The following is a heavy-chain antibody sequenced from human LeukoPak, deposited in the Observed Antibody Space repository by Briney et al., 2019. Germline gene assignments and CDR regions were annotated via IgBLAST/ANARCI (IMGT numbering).Heavy chain of an antibody. CDR1: GFTFSSYN. V-gene: IGHV3-74*01. J-gene: IGHJ3*02. CDR3: VREDSVNFPDAFDI. D-gene: IGHD5/OR15-5a*01. CDR2: INSDGSST. Sequence: GGSLRLSCAASGFTFSSYNMDCVRQAPGKGLVWVSRINSDGSSTRYADSVKGRFTISRDNTKNTLYLQMNRLRAEDTAVYYFVREDSVNFPDAFDIWGQGTMVTVSS.